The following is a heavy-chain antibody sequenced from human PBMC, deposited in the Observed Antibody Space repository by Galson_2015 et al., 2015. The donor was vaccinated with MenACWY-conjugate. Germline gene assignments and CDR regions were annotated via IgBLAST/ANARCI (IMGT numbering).Heavy chain of an antibody. D-gene: IGHD1-26*01. V-gene: IGHV5-51*01. CDR3: ARHPPGGRGMDV. J-gene: IGHJ6*02. CDR1: GYNFLTYW. Sequence: QSGAEVTKPGESLKISCKASGYNFLTYWIGWVRQVHGKGLEWVGLISPIDSKTRYSPAFEGRVTISADNSITTAYLQWNSLQASDTAMYYCARHPPGGRGMDVWGQGTTVTVSS. CDR2: ISPIDSKT.